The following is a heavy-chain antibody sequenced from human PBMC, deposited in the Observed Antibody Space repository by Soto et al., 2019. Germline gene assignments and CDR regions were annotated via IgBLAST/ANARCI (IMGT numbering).Heavy chain of an antibody. CDR3: ARDDSSSWGKADY. CDR2: ISAYNGNT. D-gene: IGHD6-13*01. Sequence: ASVNVSCKASGSTFTNYGFSWVRQAPGQGLEWMGWISAYNGNTNYAQKFQGRVTMTTDTSTSTAYMELMSLRSDDTAVYYCARDDSSSWGKADYWGQGTLVTVSS. V-gene: IGHV1-18*04. J-gene: IGHJ4*02. CDR1: GSTFTNYG.